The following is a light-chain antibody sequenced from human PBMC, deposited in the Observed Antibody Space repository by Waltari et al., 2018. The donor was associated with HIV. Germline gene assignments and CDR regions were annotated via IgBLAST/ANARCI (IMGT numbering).Light chain of an antibody. CDR2: GAS. CDR3: QHYSNWPPWT. V-gene: IGKV3-15*01. J-gene: IGKJ1*01. CDR1: QSVSTN. Sequence: EILMTQSPATLSVSPGERVTHSCRASQSVSTNLAWYQQKPGQAPKLLIYGASFTATDIPARFSASGSGTEFTLTINSLQSEDFAVYYCQHYSNWPPWTFGQGTRVEFK.